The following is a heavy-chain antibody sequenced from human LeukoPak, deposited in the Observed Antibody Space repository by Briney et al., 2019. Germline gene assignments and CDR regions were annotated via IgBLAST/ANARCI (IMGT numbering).Heavy chain of an antibody. CDR3: ARRYCSRTSCYTVDY. Sequence: TGESLKISCKGSGYSFTSYWIGWVRQMPGKGLEWMGIIYPGDSDTRYSPSFQGQVTISADKSISTAYLQWSSLKASDTAMYYCARRYCSRTSCYTVDYWGQGTLVTVSS. J-gene: IGHJ4*02. V-gene: IGHV5-51*01. D-gene: IGHD2-2*02. CDR1: GYSFTSYW. CDR2: IYPGDSDT.